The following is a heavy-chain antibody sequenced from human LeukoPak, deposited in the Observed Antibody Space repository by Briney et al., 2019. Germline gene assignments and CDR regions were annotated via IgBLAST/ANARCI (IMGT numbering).Heavy chain of an antibody. V-gene: IGHV4-34*01. D-gene: IGHD3-22*01. CDR3: VRVSYYDSSGNRGAFDY. CDR2: INHSGST. CDR1: GGSFSGYY. J-gene: IGHJ4*02. Sequence: SETLSLTCAVYGGSFSGYYWSWIRQPPGKGLEWIGEINHSGSTNYNPSLKSRVTISVDTSKNQFSLKLSSVTAADTAVYYCVRVSYYDSSGNRGAFDYWGQGTLVTVSS.